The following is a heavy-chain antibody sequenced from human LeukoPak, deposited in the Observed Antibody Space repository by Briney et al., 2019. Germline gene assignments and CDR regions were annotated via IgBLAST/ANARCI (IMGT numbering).Heavy chain of an antibody. V-gene: IGHV4-4*07. CDR3: AILSGYSSSSRRNFYYYYMDV. D-gene: IGHD6-6*01. Sequence: SETLSLTCTVSGDSISTYYWSWIRQPAGKGLKWIGRIYTSGSTNYNPSLKSRVTMSVDTSKNQFSLKLSSVTAADTAVYYCAILSGYSSSSRRNFYYYYMDVWGKGTTVTVSS. J-gene: IGHJ6*03. CDR1: GDSISTYY. CDR2: IYTSGST.